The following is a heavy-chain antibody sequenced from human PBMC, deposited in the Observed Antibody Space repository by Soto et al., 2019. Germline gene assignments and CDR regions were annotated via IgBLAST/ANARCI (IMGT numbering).Heavy chain of an antibody. J-gene: IGHJ4*02. CDR2: INHSGST. CDR1: GGSFSGYY. D-gene: IGHD4-17*01. CDR3: ARIGNTHDYGDYVGNY. Sequence: SETLSLTCAVYGGSFSGYYWSWIRQPPGKGLEWIGEINHSGSTNYNPSLKSRVTISVDTSKNQFSLKLSSVTAADTAVYYCARIGNTHDYGDYVGNYWGQGTLVTVSS. V-gene: IGHV4-34*01.